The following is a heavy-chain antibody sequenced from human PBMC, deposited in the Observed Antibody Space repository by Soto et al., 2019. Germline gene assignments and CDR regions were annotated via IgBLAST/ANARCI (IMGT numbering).Heavy chain of an antibody. CDR3: ARHDYGDYSFDY. J-gene: IGHJ4*02. CDR1: RFTFSSYS. V-gene: IGHV3-48*04. D-gene: IGHD4-17*01. Sequence: WGSLRLSFEASRFTFSSYSMNWVLQAPLKWLEFVSYISSSISSIYYADSVKGRFTISRDNAKNSLYLQMNSLRAEDTAVYYCARHDYGDYSFDYWGQGTLVTVSS. CDR2: ISSSISSI.